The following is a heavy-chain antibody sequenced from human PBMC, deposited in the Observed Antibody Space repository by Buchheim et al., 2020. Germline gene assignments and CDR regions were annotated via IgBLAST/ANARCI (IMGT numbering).Heavy chain of an antibody. J-gene: IGHJ6*02. D-gene: IGHD2-2*01. V-gene: IGHV3-7*03. CDR1: GFTFSSYW. CDR3: ARPLGYCSSTSCQRHYYYGMDV. Sequence: EVQLVESGGGLVQPGGSLRLSCAASGFTFSSYWMSWVRQAPGKGLEWVANIKQDGSEKYYVDSVKGRFTISRDNAKNSLYLQMNSLRAEDTAVYYCARPLGYCSSTSCQRHYYYGMDVWGQGTT. CDR2: IKQDGSEK.